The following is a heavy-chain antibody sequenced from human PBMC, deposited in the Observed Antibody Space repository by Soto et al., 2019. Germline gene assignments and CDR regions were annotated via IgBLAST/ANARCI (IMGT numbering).Heavy chain of an antibody. V-gene: IGHV1-69*02. J-gene: IGHJ3*02. Sequence: GASVKVSCKASGGTFSSYTISWVRQAPGQGLEWMGRIIPILGIANYAQKFQGRVTITADKSTSTAYMELSSLRSEDTAVYYCATMSGREAFDIWGQGTMVTVSS. CDR3: ATMSGREAFDI. CDR2: IIPILGIA. CDR1: GGTFSSYT. D-gene: IGHD3-22*01.